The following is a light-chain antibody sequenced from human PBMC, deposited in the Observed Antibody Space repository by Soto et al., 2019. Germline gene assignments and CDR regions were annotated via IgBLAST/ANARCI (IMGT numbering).Light chain of an antibody. Sequence: QSALTQPASVSGSPGQSITISCTGTSSDVGGYNYVSWYQQHPVKAPKLMIYEVSNRPSGVSNRFSGSKSGNTASLTISGLQAEEEADYYCSSYTSSSTQVFGTGTKVTVL. V-gene: IGLV2-14*01. CDR1: SSDVGGYNY. CDR3: SSYTSSSTQV. CDR2: EVS. J-gene: IGLJ1*01.